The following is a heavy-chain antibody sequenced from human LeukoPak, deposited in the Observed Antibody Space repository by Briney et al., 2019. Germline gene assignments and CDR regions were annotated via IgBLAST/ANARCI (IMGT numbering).Heavy chain of an antibody. D-gene: IGHD3-10*01. CDR2: IYYSGST. V-gene: IGHV4-39*07. CDR1: GGSISSSSYY. CDR3: ARDRVEHTYGSGSYSPWFDP. J-gene: IGHJ5*02. Sequence: SETLSLTCTVSGGSISSSSYYWGWIRQPPGKGLEWIGNIYYSGSTYYNPSLKSRVTISVDTSKNQFSLKLTSVTAADTAVYYCARDRVEHTYGSGSYSPWFDPWGQGTLVTVSS.